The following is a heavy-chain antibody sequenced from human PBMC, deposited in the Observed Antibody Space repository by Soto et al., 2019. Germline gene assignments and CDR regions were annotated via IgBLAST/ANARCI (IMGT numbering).Heavy chain of an antibody. CDR2: ISAYNGNT. CDR3: ARDRTGGYYDILTGYLNWFDP. D-gene: IGHD3-9*01. J-gene: IGHJ5*02. Sequence: ASVKVSCKASGYTFTSYGISWVRQAPGQGLEWMGWISAYNGNTNYAQKLQGRVTMTTDTSTSTAYMELRSLRSDDTAVYYCARDRTGGYYDILTGYLNWFDPWGQGTLVTVSS. V-gene: IGHV1-18*01. CDR1: GYTFTSYG.